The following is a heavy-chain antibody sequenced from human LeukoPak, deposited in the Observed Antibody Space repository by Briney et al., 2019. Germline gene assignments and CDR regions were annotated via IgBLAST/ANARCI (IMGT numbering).Heavy chain of an antibody. CDR1: GFTFSSYA. Sequence: GSLRLSCAASGFTFSSYAMSWVRQAPGKGLEWVSAISGSGGSTYYADSVKGRFTISRDNSKNTLYLQMNSLRAKDTAVYYCARGGRGYSYGSLDFWGQGTLVTVSS. D-gene: IGHD5-18*01. V-gene: IGHV3-23*01. J-gene: IGHJ4*02. CDR2: ISGSGGST. CDR3: ARGGRGYSYGSLDF.